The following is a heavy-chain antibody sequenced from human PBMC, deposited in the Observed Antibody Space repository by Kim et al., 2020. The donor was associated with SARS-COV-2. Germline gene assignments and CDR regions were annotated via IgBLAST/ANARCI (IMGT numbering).Heavy chain of an antibody. J-gene: IGHJ6*02. CDR1: GFTFRSYE. Sequence: GGSLRLSCVASGFTFRSYEMNWVRQAPGKGLEWVSYISSSGSTIYYADSVKGRFTISRDNAKNSLYLQMNSLGAEDTAVYYCAREISGMDVWGQGTTVTASS. CDR3: AREISGMDV. V-gene: IGHV3-48*03. CDR2: ISSSGSTI.